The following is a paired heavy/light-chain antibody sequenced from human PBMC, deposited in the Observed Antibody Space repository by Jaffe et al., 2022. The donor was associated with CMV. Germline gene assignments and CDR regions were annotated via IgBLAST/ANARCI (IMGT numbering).Heavy chain of an antibody. Sequence: QVTLKESGPVLVKPTETLTLTCTVSGFSLSNARMGVSWIRQPPGKALEWLAHIFSNDEKSYSTSLKSRLTISKDTSKSQVVLTMTNMDPVDTATYYCARIWFGELLGFDESYYYYYYMDVWGKGTTVTVSS. J-gene: IGHJ6*03. CDR1: GFSLSNARMG. V-gene: IGHV2-26*01. D-gene: IGHD3-10*01. CDR2: IFSNDEK. CDR3: ARIWFGELLGFDESYYYYYYMDV.
Light chain of an antibody. CDR1: SSNIGSNT. V-gene: IGLV1-44*01. CDR2: SNN. Sequence: QSVLTQPPSASGTPGQRVTISCSGSSSNIGSNTVNWYQQLPGTAPKLLIYSNNQRPSGVPDRFSGSKSGTSASLAISGLQSEDEADYYCAAWDDSLNGQVFGGGTKLTVL. J-gene: IGLJ3*02. CDR3: AAWDDSLNGQV.